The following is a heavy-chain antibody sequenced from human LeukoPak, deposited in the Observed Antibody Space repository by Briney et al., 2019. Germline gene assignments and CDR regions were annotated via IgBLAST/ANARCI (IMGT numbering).Heavy chain of an antibody. V-gene: IGHV1-24*01. CDR2: FDPEDGET. CDR1: GYTLTELS. D-gene: IGHD6-13*01. Sequence: ASVKVSCKVSGYTLTELSMHWVRQAPGKGLEWMGGFDPEDGETIYAQKFQGRVTMTRDTSISTAYMELSRLRSDDTAVYYCASGRRGSSWYYWGQGTLVTVSS. J-gene: IGHJ4*02. CDR3: ASGRRGSSWYY.